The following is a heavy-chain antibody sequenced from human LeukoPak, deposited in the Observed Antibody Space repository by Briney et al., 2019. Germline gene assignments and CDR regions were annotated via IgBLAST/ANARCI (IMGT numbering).Heavy chain of an antibody. CDR1: GGSISSYY. Sequence: SETLSLTCTVSGGSISSYYWSWIRQPPGKGLEWIGYIYNSGSTNYKPSLKSRVTISVDTSKNQFSLKLSSVTAADTAVYYCARSRPRSVTIFGVADTSSPMDVWGKGTTVTVSS. CDR3: ARSRPRSVTIFGVADTSSPMDV. J-gene: IGHJ6*03. V-gene: IGHV4-59*01. CDR2: IYNSGST. D-gene: IGHD3-3*01.